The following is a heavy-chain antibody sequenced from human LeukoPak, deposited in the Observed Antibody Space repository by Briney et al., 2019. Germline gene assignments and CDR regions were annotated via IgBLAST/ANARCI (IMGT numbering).Heavy chain of an antibody. CDR3: ARNGDSLMDV. V-gene: IGHV4-39*07. D-gene: IGHD2-8*01. CDR1: GGSISSSSYY. CDR2: IYYSGSA. J-gene: IGHJ6*02. Sequence: SETLSLTCTVSGGSISSSSYYWGWIRQPPGKGLEWIGSIYYSGSAYYNPSLKSRVTISVDTSKNQFSLKLSSVTAADTAVYYCARNGDSLMDVWGQGTTVTVSS.